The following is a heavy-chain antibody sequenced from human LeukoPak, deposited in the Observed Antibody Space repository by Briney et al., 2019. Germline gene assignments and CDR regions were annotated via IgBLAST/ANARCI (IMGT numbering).Heavy chain of an antibody. CDR1: GFTLSNAW. V-gene: IGHV3-15*01. D-gene: IGHD1-7*01. Sequence: PGGSLRLSCTASGFTLSNAWMNWVRQAPGTGLEWVALMKSESDGGTTDYAAPVKGRFTISRDDSENMLYLQMNSLKIEDTGVYYCTRPRYNWNYVPWFDPWGQGTLVTVSS. J-gene: IGHJ5*02. CDR2: MKSESDGGTT. CDR3: TRPRYNWNYVPWFDP.